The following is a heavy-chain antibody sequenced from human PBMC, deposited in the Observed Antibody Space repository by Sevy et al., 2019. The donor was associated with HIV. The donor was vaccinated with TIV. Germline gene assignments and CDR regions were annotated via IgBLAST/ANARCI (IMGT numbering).Heavy chain of an antibody. J-gene: IGHJ5*02. D-gene: IGHD1-26*01. Sequence: SETLSLTCTVSGGSISSYYWSWIRQPPGKGLEWIGYIYYSGSTNYNPSLKSRVTISVDTSKNQFPLKLSSVTAADTAVYYCARASASGSYVEWFDPWGQGTLVTVSS. CDR2: IYYSGST. CDR1: GGSISSYY. V-gene: IGHV4-59*01. CDR3: ARASASGSYVEWFDP.